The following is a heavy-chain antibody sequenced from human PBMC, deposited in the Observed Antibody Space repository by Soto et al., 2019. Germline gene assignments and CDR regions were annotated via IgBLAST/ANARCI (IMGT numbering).Heavy chain of an antibody. V-gene: IGHV1-18*01. D-gene: IGHD1-26*01. CDR1: GYTFTRHG. J-gene: IGHJ3*01. CDR3: ARLLTEGATYREDAFDL. CDR2: ISTFNGKT. Sequence: GASVKVSCKSSGYTFTRHGFAWVRQAPGQGLEWMGWISTFNGKTDYAQKFQGRLTMTADTRTITGYMELSSLRSDDTAVYYCARLLTEGATYREDAFDLWGQGTKVTVSS.